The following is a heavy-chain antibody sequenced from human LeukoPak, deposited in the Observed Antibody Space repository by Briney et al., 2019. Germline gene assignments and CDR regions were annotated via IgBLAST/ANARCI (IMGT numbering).Heavy chain of an antibody. D-gene: IGHD6-6*01. CDR1: GYTFTSYD. CDR3: ARGFLYSSFSHYYYYMDV. CDR2: MNPNSGNT. V-gene: IGHV1-8*01. Sequence: ASVKVSCKAFGYTFTSYDINWVRQATGQGLEWMGWMNPNSGNTGYAQKFQGRATMTRNTSISTAYMELGSLRSEDTAVYYCARGFLYSSFSHYYYYMDVWAKGTTVTVSS. J-gene: IGHJ6*03.